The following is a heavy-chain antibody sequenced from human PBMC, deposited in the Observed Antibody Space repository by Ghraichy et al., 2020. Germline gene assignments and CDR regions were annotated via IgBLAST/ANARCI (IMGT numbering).Heavy chain of an antibody. D-gene: IGHD6-19*01. CDR2: INSGATYI. CDR1: GFTFSSYN. J-gene: IGHJ4*02. CDR3: AREIAAVTGADY. V-gene: IGHV3-48*02. Sequence: GGSLRLSCAASGFTFSSYNMNWVRQAPGKGLEWVSYINSGATYIVYADSVKGRFTVSRDDAKNSLYLQMNSLRDEDTAVYYCAREIAAVTGADYLGQGTLVTVSS.